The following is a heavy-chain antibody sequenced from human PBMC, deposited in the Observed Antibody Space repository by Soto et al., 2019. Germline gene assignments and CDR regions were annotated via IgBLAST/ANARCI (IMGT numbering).Heavy chain of an antibody. CDR1: GGPISSSSNY. CDR3: ASSPRGSYFDY. D-gene: IGHD1-26*01. Sequence: QLQLQESGPGLVKPSETLSPTATFSGGPISSSSNYGGWIGRPPGKGLEWIGSIYYSGGTYYNPSLKSRVTISVDTSKNQFSLKLSSVTAADTAVYYCASSPRGSYFDYWGQGTLVTVSS. CDR2: IYYSGGT. V-gene: IGHV4-39*01. J-gene: IGHJ4*02.